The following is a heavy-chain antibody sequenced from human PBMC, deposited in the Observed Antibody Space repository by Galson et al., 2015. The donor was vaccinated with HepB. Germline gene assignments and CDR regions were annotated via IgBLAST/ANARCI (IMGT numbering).Heavy chain of an antibody. CDR1: GFTFNDYI. CDR3: AKGRGYSYTYLPHV. Sequence: SLRLSCAASGFTFNDYIMHWVRQAPGKGLEWVSFISWDGGSRYHADSVKGRFTISRDNSKNSLYLQMNSLRVEDTALYYCAKGRGYSYTYLPHVWGKGTTVTVSS. J-gene: IGHJ6*04. V-gene: IGHV3-43*01. CDR2: ISWDGGSR. D-gene: IGHD5-18*01.